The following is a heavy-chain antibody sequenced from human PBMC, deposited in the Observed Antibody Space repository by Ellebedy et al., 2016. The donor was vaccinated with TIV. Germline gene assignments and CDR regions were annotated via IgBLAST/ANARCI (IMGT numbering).Heavy chain of an antibody. Sequence: YAQKFQGRVTMTADGSTNTAYMELSSLRSEDTATYYCARAGGSNGMDVWGQGTTVTVSS. CDR3: ARAGGSNGMDV. V-gene: IGHV1-69*01. D-gene: IGHD3-10*01. J-gene: IGHJ6*02.